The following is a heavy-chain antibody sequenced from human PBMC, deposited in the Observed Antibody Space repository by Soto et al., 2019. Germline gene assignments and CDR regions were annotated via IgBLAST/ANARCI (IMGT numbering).Heavy chain of an antibody. J-gene: IGHJ4*02. CDR2: INHSGST. CDR1: GRSFSGYY. CDR3: ARYYGGKVLDY. D-gene: IGHD4-17*01. V-gene: IGHV4-34*01. Sequence: QVQLQQWGAGLLKPSETLSLTCAVYGRSFSGYYWSWIRQPPGKGLEWIGEINHSGSTNYNPSLKIRVTISVDTSLSVDTSKNQFSRKLGSVTAADTAVYYCARYYGGKVLDYWGQGTLVTVSS.